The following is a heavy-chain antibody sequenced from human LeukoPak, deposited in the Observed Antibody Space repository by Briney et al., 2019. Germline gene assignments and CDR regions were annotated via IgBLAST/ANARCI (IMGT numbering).Heavy chain of an antibody. CDR2: IYHSGST. D-gene: IGHD3-22*01. Sequence: SQTLSLTCTVSGGSISSGGYYWNWIRQPPGKGLEWIGYIYHSGSTYYNPSLKSRVTVSVDRSRNQFSLKLSSVTAADTAVYYCARDFDYYDSRYFDYWGQGTLVTVSS. CDR1: GGSISSGGYY. J-gene: IGHJ4*02. CDR3: ARDFDYYDSRYFDY. V-gene: IGHV4-30-2*01.